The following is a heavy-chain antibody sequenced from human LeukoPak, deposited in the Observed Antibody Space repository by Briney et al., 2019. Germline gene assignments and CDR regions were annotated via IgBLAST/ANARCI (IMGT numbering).Heavy chain of an antibody. J-gene: IGHJ4*02. V-gene: IGHV4-34*01. CDR1: GGSFSGYY. Sequence: SETLSLTCAVYGGSFSGYYWSWIRQPPGKGLEWIGEINHSGSTNYNPSLKSRVTISVDTSKNQFSLKLSSVTAADTAVYYCARGYSPVVVVAATVYYDYWGQGTLVTVSS. CDR2: INHSGST. D-gene: IGHD2-15*01. CDR3: ARGYSPVVVVAATVYYDY.